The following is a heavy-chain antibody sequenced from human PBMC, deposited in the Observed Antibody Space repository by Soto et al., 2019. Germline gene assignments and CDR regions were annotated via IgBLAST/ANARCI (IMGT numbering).Heavy chain of an antibody. CDR2: INPNSGGT. V-gene: IGHV1-2*02. D-gene: IGHD2-2*01. J-gene: IGHJ6*02. CDR1: GYTFTGYY. Sequence: ASVKVSCKASGYTFTGYYMHWVRQAPGQGLEWMGWINPNSGGTNYTQKFQGRVTMTRDTSISTAYMELSRLRSDDTAVYYFARDIVVVPNYYYYGMDVWGQGTTVTVSS. CDR3: ARDIVVVPNYYYYGMDV.